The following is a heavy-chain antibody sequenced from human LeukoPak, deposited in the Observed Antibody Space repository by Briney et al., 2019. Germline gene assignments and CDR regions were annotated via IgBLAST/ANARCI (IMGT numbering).Heavy chain of an antibody. CDR3: SRGLYYYDSNGRTPYDY. J-gene: IGHJ4*02. CDR2: MNPNSGIT. V-gene: IGHV1-8*01. CDR1: GYTFISYD. D-gene: IGHD3-22*01. Sequence: ASVKVSCKASGYTFISYDINWVRQATGQGLEWVVWMNPNSGITGYAQKFQGRVTMTRNTSISTAYMELSSLKSEDTAVYYCSRGLYYYDSNGRTPYDYWGQGTLVTVSS.